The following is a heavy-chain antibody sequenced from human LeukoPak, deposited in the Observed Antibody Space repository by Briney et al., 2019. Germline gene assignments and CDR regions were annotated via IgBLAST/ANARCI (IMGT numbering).Heavy chain of an antibody. J-gene: IGHJ4*02. CDR2: ISYDGSNK. D-gene: IGHD3-10*01. V-gene: IGHV3-30*18. Sequence: PGGSLRLSCAASGFTFSSYGMHWVRQAPGKGLEWVAVISYDGSNKYYADSVKGRFTISRDNSKNTLYLQMNSLRAEDTAVYYCAKDELDVLLWFGESAFDYWGQGTLVTVSS. CDR3: AKDELDVLLWFGESAFDY. CDR1: GFTFSSYG.